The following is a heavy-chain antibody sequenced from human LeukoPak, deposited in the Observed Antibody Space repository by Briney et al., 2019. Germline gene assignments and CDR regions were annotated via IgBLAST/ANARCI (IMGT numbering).Heavy chain of an antibody. CDR2: TYTSGST. D-gene: IGHD5-12*01. CDR1: GGSISSYY. V-gene: IGHV4-4*07. Sequence: SETLSLTCTVSGGSISSYYWSWIRQPAGKGLEWIGRTYTSGSTNYNPSLKSRVTMSVDTSKNQFSLKLSSVTAADTAVYYCARDGGYSGYDWGRVDYWGQGTLVTVSS. CDR3: ARDGGYSGYDWGRVDY. J-gene: IGHJ4*02.